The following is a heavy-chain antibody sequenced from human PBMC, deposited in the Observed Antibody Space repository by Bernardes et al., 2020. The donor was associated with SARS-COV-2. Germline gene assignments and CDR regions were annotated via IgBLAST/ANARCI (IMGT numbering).Heavy chain of an antibody. D-gene: IGHD5-18*01. V-gene: IGHV3-74*01. CDR3: ATGGTGNSAPGMDV. CDR1: GFTFSNYW. CDR2: INTDGRA. J-gene: IGHJ6*02. Sequence: GGSLRLSCAASGFTFSNYWMHWGRQAPGEGLVWVSRINTDGRADYADSVRGRFTISRDNAKNTLYLQMTSLRVEDTAVYYCATGGTGNSAPGMDVWGLGTTVTVSS.